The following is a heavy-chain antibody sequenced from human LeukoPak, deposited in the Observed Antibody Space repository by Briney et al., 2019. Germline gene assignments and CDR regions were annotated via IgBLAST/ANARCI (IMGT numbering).Heavy chain of an antibody. CDR1: GFIFTTYA. D-gene: IGHD7-27*01. CDR2: ISHDESNK. J-gene: IGHJ4*02. CDR3: AKDGGLWVSAHWGDS. V-gene: IGHV3-30*18. Sequence: PGKSLRLSCAASGFIFTTYAMHWVRQAPGKGLEWVAVISHDESNKYYADSVKGRFTVSRDNSKNTLFLRMNSLRAEDTAVYYCAKDGGLWVSAHWGDSWGRGTLVTVSS.